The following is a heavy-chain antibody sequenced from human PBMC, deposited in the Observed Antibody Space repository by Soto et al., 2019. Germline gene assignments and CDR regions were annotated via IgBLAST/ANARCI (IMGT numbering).Heavy chain of an antibody. CDR2: ISATGGGT. CDR1: GFKFSNYA. J-gene: IGHJ4*02. D-gene: IGHD3-16*01. V-gene: IGHV3-23*01. Sequence: PGGSLRLSCAASGFKFSNYAMSWVRQAPGKGLGWVSLISATGGGTYYADSVKGRFTISRDNSHNTLYLQVHSLTAEDTAVYYCAKDRRAGGNSAFYFDFWGQGAQVTVSS. CDR3: AKDRRAGGNSAFYFDF.